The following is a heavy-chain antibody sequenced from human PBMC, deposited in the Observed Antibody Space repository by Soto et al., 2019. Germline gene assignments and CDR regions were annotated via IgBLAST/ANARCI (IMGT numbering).Heavy chain of an antibody. D-gene: IGHD5-18*01. Sequence: EASVKVSCKASGYTFTSYGISWVRQAPGQGLEWMGWISAYNGNTNYAQKLQGRVTMTTDTSTSTAYMELRSLRSDDTAVYYCARENVDTAMAPNDYWGQGTLVTVSS. J-gene: IGHJ4*02. CDR3: ARENVDTAMAPNDY. CDR2: ISAYNGNT. CDR1: GYTFTSYG. V-gene: IGHV1-18*01.